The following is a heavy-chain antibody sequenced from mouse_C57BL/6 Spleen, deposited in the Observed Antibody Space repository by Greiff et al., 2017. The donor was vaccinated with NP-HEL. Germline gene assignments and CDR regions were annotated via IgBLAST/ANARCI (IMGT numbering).Heavy chain of an antibody. D-gene: IGHD4-1*01. V-gene: IGHV5-12*01. Sequence: DVQLVESGGGLVQPGGSLKLSCAASGFTFSDYYMYWVRQTPEKRLEWVAYISNGGGSTYYPDTVKGRFTISRDNAKNTLYLQMSRLKSEDTAMYYCARQSGRGYYAMDYWGQGTSVTVSS. CDR1: GFTFSDYY. J-gene: IGHJ4*01. CDR3: ARQSGRGYYAMDY. CDR2: ISNGGGST.